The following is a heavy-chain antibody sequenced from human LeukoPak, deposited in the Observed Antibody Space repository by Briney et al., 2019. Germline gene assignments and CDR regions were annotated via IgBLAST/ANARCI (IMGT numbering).Heavy chain of an antibody. V-gene: IGHV4-59*08. CDR3: ARVITMVRGRFDY. CDR1: GGSISSYY. Sequence: SETLSLTCTVSGGSISSYYWSWIRQPPGKGLEWIGYIYYSGSTNYNPSLKSRVTISVDTSKNQFSLKLSSVTAADTAVYYCARVITMVRGRFDYWGQGTLVTVSS. J-gene: IGHJ4*02. D-gene: IGHD3-10*01. CDR2: IYYSGST.